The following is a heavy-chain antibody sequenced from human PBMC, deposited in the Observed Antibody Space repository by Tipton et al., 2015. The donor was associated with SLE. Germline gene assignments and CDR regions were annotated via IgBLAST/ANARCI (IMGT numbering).Heavy chain of an antibody. D-gene: IGHD1-26*01. Sequence: GSLRLSCAASGFSFTSYAMNWVRQAPGKGLEWVSSISGSGDTIYYADSVKGRFTISRDTAKSSLYLHMNSLRAEDTAVYFCARGRGPALVGTSYAYSYCLDVWGQGPTVTVSS. CDR3: ARGRGPALVGTSYAYSYCLDV. V-gene: IGHV3-21*03. J-gene: IGHJ6*02. CDR2: ISGSGDTI. CDR1: GFSFTSYA.